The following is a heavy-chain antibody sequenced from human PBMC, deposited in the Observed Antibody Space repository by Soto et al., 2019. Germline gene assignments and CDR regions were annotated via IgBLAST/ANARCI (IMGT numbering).Heavy chain of an antibody. V-gene: IGHV3-23*01. CDR2: ISGSGGST. J-gene: IGHJ4*02. D-gene: IGHD1-1*01. CDR3: ARQMELDH. Sequence: GGSLRLSCAASGFTFSSYAMSWVRQAPGKGLEWVSAISGSGGSTYYADSVKGRFTISRDNSKNMVYLQMNSLRVEDTALYYCARQMELDHWGQGTRVTVSS. CDR1: GFTFSSYA.